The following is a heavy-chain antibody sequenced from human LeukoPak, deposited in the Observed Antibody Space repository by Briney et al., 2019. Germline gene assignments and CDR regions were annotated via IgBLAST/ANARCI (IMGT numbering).Heavy chain of an antibody. CDR2: ISGSGGST. V-gene: IGHV3-23*01. CDR1: GFTFSSYA. Sequence: PGGSLRLSCAASGFTFSSYAMSWVRQAPGKGLEWVSAISGSGGSTYYADSVKGRFTISRDNSKNTLYLQMNSLRAEDTAVYYCARDWDSRGYFDYWGQGTLVTVSS. CDR3: ARDWDSRGYFDY. D-gene: IGHD3-10*01. J-gene: IGHJ4*02.